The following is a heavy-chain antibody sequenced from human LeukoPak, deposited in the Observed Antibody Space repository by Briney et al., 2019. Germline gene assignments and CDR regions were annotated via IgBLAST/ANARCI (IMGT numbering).Heavy chain of an antibody. CDR1: GFTFSSYS. CDR2: ISSSSSYI. D-gene: IGHD2-2*01. V-gene: IGHV3-21*01. J-gene: IGHJ6*04. Sequence: GGSLRLSCAASGFTFSSYSMNWVRQAPGKGLEWVSSISSSSSYIYYADSVKGRFTISRDNAKNSLYLQMNSLRAEDTAVYYCAREDVVVVPAAMRPCYYGMDVWGKGTTVTVSS. CDR3: AREDVVVVPAAMRPCYYGMDV.